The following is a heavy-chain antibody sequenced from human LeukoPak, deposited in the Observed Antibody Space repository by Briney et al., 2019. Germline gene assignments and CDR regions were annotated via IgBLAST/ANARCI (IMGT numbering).Heavy chain of an antibody. Sequence: GGSLRLSCTASGFTFSDYWMHWVRQAPGKGLVWVSRINSDGSRTNYADCVKGRFTISRDNAKNTVFLQMNSLRAEDAAVYYCARVITGSTYGQVDYWGQGALATVSS. D-gene: IGHD5-18*01. CDR3: ARVITGSTYGQVDY. J-gene: IGHJ4*02. V-gene: IGHV3-74*01. CDR1: GFTFSDYW. CDR2: INSDGSRT.